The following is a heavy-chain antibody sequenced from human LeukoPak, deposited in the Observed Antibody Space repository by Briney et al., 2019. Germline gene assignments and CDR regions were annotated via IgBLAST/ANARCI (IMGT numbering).Heavy chain of an antibody. Sequence: SETLSLTCTVSGGSISSYYWSWIRQPPGKGPEWIGYIYYSGSTNYNPSLKSRVTISVDTSKNQFSLKLSSVTAADTAVYYCARVPAAPRLYMDVWGQGTTVIVSS. J-gene: IGHJ6*02. CDR3: ARVPAAPRLYMDV. CDR2: IYYSGST. V-gene: IGHV4-59*01. CDR1: GGSISSYY. D-gene: IGHD2-2*01.